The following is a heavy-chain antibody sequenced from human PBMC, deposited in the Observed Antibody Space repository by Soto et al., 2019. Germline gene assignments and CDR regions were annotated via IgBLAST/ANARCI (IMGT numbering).Heavy chain of an antibody. V-gene: IGHV1-46*01. CDR3: ARDAAFGTNDFDH. CDR1: GYSFSSYY. Sequence: QVQLVQSGAEVKKPGASVKVSCKASGYSFSSYYMHWVRQAPGQGLEWMGIISPSTGTTSYAQKFQGRVTVTRDTSTSTVYMELSSLRSEDTAVYYCARDAAFGTNDFDHWGQGTLVTVSS. D-gene: IGHD3-10*01. CDR2: ISPSTGTT. J-gene: IGHJ4*02.